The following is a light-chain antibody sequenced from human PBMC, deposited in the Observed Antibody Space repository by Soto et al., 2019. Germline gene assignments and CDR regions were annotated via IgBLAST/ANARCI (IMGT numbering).Light chain of an antibody. Sequence: DIQMTQSASSLPASVGARVTFTGRASQSISNYLNWYKQTPGKAPKFMIYAASNLQGGVPSRFSGSGSGTDFTLTISSLQPEDFATYYCQQSHSTPITFGQGTRLEIK. CDR3: QQSHSTPIT. CDR1: QSISNY. J-gene: IGKJ5*01. V-gene: IGKV1-39*01. CDR2: AAS.